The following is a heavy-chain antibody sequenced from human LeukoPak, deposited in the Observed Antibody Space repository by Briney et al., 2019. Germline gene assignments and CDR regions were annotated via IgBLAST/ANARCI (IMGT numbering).Heavy chain of an antibody. Sequence: GASVKVSCKASGYTFTSYYMHWVRQAPGQGLEWMGIINPSGGSTSYAQKFQGRVTMTRDTSTSTVYMELSSLRPEDTAVYYCARGGVRYSYLNWFDPWGQGALVTVSS. CDR3: ARGGVRYSYLNWFDP. CDR2: INPSGGST. D-gene: IGHD5-18*01. CDR1: GYTFTSYY. J-gene: IGHJ5*02. V-gene: IGHV1-46*01.